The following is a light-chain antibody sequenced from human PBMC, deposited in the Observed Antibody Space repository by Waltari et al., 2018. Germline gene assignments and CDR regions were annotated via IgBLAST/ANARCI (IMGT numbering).Light chain of an antibody. J-gene: IGKJ5*01. CDR1: QDINNE. V-gene: IGKV1-13*02. CDR2: YAS. CDR3: QHFKTYPIT. Sequence: IQLTQSPSSLSASVGDRVTIACRASQDINNELAWYQQKPGKAPKLLIYYASRLQSGVPSRFSGSGSGTDFTLTISSLQPEDFATYHCQHFKTYPITFGQGTRLEIK.